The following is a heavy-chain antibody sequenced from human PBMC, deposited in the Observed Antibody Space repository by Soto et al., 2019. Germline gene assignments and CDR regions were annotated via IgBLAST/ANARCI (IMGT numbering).Heavy chain of an antibody. Sequence: EVQLLESGGGLVRPGGSLRLSCAASGLTFSSYVLRWVRQAPGKGLECVSAISGSGDSTYYAYSVKGRFTISRDTSKNTLFLQMNSLRAEDTAVYYCSKKGSPGWYGNNWFDPWGQGTLVTVSS. D-gene: IGHD6-19*01. J-gene: IGHJ5*02. CDR1: GLTFSSYV. V-gene: IGHV3-23*01. CDR3: SKKGSPGWYGNNWFDP. CDR2: ISGSGDST.